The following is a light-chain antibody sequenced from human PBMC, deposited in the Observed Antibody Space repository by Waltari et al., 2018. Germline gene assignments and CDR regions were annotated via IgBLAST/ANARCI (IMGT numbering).Light chain of an antibody. CDR2: VNSDGIH. V-gene: IGLV4-69*01. CDR1: SGYSSNV. J-gene: IGLJ3*02. Sequence: QLVLTQSPSASASLGASVKLTCTLSSGYSSNVIAWLQQQPEKGPRSLMKVNSDGIHSKGDEIPDRFSGSSSGAERYLTSSNLQSEDEADYYCQTGGHGTGVFGGGTKLTVL. CDR3: QTGGHGTGV.